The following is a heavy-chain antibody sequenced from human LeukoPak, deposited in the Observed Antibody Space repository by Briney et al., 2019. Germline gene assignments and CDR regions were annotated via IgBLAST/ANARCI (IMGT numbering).Heavy chain of an antibody. Sequence: GGSLRLSCAASGFTLSKHWMTWVRQAPGKGLECVAIIKQDGSEKYYVNSVRGRFTISRDSAKNSVFLQMNSLRAEDTAVYHCARPYGIGWSGLEHWGRGTLVTVSS. CDR3: ARPYGIGWSGLEH. V-gene: IGHV3-7*01. D-gene: IGHD6-19*01. J-gene: IGHJ4*02. CDR2: IKQDGSEK. CDR1: GFTLSKHW.